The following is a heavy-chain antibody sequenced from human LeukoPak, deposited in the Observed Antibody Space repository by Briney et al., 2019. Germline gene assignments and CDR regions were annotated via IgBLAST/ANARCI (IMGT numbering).Heavy chain of an antibody. D-gene: IGHD4-11*01. CDR2: LSCDGGT. CDR3: ARRNYPYYFDY. Sequence: SETLSLTCTVSGASISSTSYCWGWVRQPPGEGLEWIGTLSCDGGTYYNSSLKTRVTTSVDTSNNQFSLRLSPVTAADTAVYYCARRNYPYYFDYWGQGTLVTVSS. J-gene: IGHJ4*02. CDR1: GASISSTSYC. V-gene: IGHV4-39*01.